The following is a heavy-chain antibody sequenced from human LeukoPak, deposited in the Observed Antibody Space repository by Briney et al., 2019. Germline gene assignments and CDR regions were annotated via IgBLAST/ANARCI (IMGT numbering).Heavy chain of an antibody. CDR3: ARHGGRILGFAY. V-gene: IGHV4-59*08. D-gene: IGHD3-16*01. J-gene: IGHJ4*02. CDR1: GGSISSYY. Sequence: KPSETLSLTCTVSGGSISSYYWSWIRQPPGKGLEWVGYIYYSGRTNYNPSLKRRVNISVETSKNQFSLKLSSVTAADTAVYYCARHGGRILGFAYWGQGTLVTVSS. CDR2: IYYSGRT.